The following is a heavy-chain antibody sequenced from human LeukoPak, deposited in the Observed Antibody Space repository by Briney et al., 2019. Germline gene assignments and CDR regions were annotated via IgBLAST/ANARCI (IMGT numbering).Heavy chain of an antibody. V-gene: IGHV3-66*01. CDR2: IYSGGSI. CDR3: ARGAPYSSSWYRPPAKYYYYMDV. D-gene: IGHD6-13*01. J-gene: IGHJ6*03. Sequence: GGSLRLSCAASGFTVSSNYMSWARQAPGKGLEWVSIIYSGGSIKYADSVKGRFTISRDNSKNTLYLQMNSLKAEDTAVYYCARGAPYSSSWYRPPAKYYYYMDVWGKGTTVTVSS. CDR1: GFTVSSNY.